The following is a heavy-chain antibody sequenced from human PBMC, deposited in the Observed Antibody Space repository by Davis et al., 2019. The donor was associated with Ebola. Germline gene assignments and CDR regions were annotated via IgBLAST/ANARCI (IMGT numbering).Heavy chain of an antibody. CDR1: GYTFTGYY. V-gene: IGHV1-2*04. J-gene: IGHJ6*02. D-gene: IGHD2-21*01. CDR2: INPNSGGT. Sequence: ASVKVSCKASGYTFTGYYMHWVRQAPGQGLEWMGWINPNSGGTNYAQKFQGWVTMTRDTSISTAYMELSRLRSDDTAVYYCARDAAYCGGDCYPGGMDVWGQGTTVTVSS. CDR3: ARDAAYCGGDCYPGGMDV.